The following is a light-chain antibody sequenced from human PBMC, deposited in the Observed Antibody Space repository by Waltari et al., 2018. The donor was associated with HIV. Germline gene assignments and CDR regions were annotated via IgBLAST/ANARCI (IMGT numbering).Light chain of an antibody. V-gene: IGLV3-21*02. CDR3: QVWDSSNDHVV. CDR2: DDN. Sequence: SYVLIQPPSVSVAPGQTAILTCGGTTLATKNVPWYQQKPGQAPVLVVHDDNDRPSGIPERISGSNAGNTATLAISRVEAGDEADYYCQVWDSSNDHVVFGGGTKLTVL. J-gene: IGLJ2*01. CDR1: TLATKN.